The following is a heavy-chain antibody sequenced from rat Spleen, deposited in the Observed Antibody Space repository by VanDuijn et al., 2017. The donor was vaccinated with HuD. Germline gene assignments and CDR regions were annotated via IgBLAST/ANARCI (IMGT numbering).Heavy chain of an antibody. CDR1: GFTFSSFP. J-gene: IGHJ1*01. Sequence: EVQLVESGGGLVQPGRSLKLSCAASGFTFSSFPMAWVRQAPKKGLEWVASISSGGGGTYYPDSVKGRFTISRDNAKSTLYLQMDSLRSEDTASYYCATLISDYYDGTYYSYSWYFDFWGPGTMVTVSS. V-gene: IGHV5-25*01. CDR2: ISSGGGGT. D-gene: IGHD1-12*02. CDR3: ATLISDYYDGTYYSYSWYFDF.